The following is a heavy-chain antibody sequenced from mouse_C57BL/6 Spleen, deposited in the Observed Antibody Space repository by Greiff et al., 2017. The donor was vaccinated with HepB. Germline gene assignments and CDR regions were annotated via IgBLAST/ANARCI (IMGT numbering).Heavy chain of an antibody. V-gene: IGHV1-82*01. D-gene: IGHD3-2*02. J-gene: IGHJ2*01. CDR1: GYAFSSSW. CDR2: IYPGDGDT. CDR3: ERSGDFDY. Sequence: VQLQQSGPELVKPGASVKISCKASGYAFSSSWMNWVKQRPGKGLEWIGRIYPGDGDTNYNGKFKGKATLTADKSSSTAYMQLSSLTSEDSAVYFCERSGDFDYWGQGTTLTVSS.